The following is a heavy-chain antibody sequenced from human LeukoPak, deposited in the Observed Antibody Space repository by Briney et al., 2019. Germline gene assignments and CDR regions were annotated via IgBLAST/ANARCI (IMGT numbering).Heavy chain of an antibody. Sequence: PSETLSLTCAVYGGSFSGYYWSWVRQPPGKGLEWIGEINHSGSTNYNPSLKSRLTISVDTSKNQFSLKQSSVTAADTAVYYCARGGGGWLPFDYWGQGTLVTVSS. CDR2: INHSGST. D-gene: IGHD5-24*01. CDR3: ARGGGGWLPFDY. CDR1: GGSFSGYY. J-gene: IGHJ4*02. V-gene: IGHV4-34*01.